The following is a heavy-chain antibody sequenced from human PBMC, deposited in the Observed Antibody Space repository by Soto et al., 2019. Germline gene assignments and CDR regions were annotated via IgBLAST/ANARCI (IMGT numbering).Heavy chain of an antibody. J-gene: IGHJ5*02. CDR3: ARDVPRIVVVVAATPWFDP. D-gene: IGHD2-15*01. Sequence: ASVKVSCKASGYTFTGYYMHWVRQAPGQGLEWMGWINPNSGGTNYAQKFQGRVTMSRDTSISTAYMELSRLRSDDTAVYYCARDVPRIVVVVAATPWFDPWGQGTLVTVSS. CDR2: INPNSGGT. CDR1: GYTFTGYY. V-gene: IGHV1-2*02.